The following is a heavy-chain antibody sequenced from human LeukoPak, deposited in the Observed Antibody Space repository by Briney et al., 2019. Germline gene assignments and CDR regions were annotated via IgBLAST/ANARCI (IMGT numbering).Heavy chain of an antibody. CDR3: ARDPGGYNIDY. CDR2: INPNSGGT. CDR1: GGTFSSYA. D-gene: IGHD5-24*01. J-gene: IGHJ4*02. Sequence: ASVKVSCKASGGTFSSYAISWVRQAPGQGLEWMGWINPNSGGTNYAQKFQGRVTMARDTSISTAYMEMSRLRSDDTALYYCARDPGGYNIDYWGQGTLVTVSS. V-gene: IGHV1-2*02.